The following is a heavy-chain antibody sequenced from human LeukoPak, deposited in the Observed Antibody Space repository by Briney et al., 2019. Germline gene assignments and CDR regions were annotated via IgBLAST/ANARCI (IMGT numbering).Heavy chain of an antibody. J-gene: IGHJ4*02. V-gene: IGHV3-23*01. D-gene: IGHD5-12*01. Sequence: TGGSLTLSCAASGFTFRNYDMSWVRQAPGKGLEWVSGIIGSGDSKFYADPVKRLLNMSRDNSRNTLYLHMNSLRVDDTAVYYCAKEAGYSGYDYPDYWGQGALVTVSS. CDR2: IIGSGDSK. CDR1: GFTFRNYD. CDR3: AKEAGYSGYDYPDY.